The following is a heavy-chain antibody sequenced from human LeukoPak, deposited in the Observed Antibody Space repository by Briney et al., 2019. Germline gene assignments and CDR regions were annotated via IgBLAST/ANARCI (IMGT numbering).Heavy chain of an antibody. J-gene: IGHJ5*02. D-gene: IGHD6-19*01. V-gene: IGHV3-23*01. Sequence: PGGSLRLSCAVSGFTFRSYAMNWVRQAPGKGLEWVSVITDSGTNAYYGDFVKGRFTVSRDNSKNTLYLQMNSLRAEDTAVYYCAKGSGSGWYGWLDPWGQGTLVTVSS. CDR2: ITDSGTNA. CDR1: GFTFRSYA. CDR3: AKGSGSGWYGWLDP.